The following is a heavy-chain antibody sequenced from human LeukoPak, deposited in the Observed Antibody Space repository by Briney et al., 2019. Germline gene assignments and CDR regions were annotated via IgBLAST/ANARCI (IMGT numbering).Heavy chain of an antibody. V-gene: IGHV1-69*01. CDR3: ARGLAARRLYYYYMDV. D-gene: IGHD6-6*01. CDR2: IIPIFGTA. CDR1: GGTFSSYA. Sequence: SVKVSCRASGGTFSSYAISWVRQAPGQGLEWMGGIIPIFGTANYAQKFQGRVTITADESTSTAYMELSSLRSEDTAVYYCARGLAARRLYYYYMDVWGKGTTVTVSS. J-gene: IGHJ6*03.